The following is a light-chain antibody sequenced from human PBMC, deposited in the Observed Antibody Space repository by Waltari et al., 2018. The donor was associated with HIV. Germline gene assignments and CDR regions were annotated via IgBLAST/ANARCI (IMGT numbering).Light chain of an antibody. CDR2: AAS. Sequence: AIRMTQSPSSFSASTGDRVTIPCRASQGISSYLAWYKQKPGKAPKRLIEAASTLQSGVPSRVSGSGSGTDFTLTISCLQSEDCATYYCQQYYSYPRKFGQGTKVEIK. V-gene: IGKV1-8*01. CDR1: QGISSY. J-gene: IGKJ1*01. CDR3: QQYYSYPRK.